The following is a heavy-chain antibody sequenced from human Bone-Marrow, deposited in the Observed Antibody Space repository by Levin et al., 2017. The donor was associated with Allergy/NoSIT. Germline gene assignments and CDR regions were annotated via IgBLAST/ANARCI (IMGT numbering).Heavy chain of an antibody. CDR3: AKISRYYDFWSGYLRWFDP. D-gene: IGHD3-3*01. V-gene: IGHV3-23*01. CDR1: GFTFSSYA. CDR2: ISGSGGST. Sequence: GESLKISCAASGFTFSSYAMSWVRQAPGKGLEWVSAISGSGGSTYYADSVKGRFTISRDNSKNTLYLQMNSLRAEDTAVYYCAKISRYYDFWSGYLRWFDPWGQGTLVTVSS. J-gene: IGHJ5*02.